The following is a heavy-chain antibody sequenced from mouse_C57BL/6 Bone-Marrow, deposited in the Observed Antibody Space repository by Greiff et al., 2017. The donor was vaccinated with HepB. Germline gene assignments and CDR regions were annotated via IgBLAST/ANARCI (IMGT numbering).Heavy chain of an antibody. V-gene: IGHV5-4*01. Sequence: EVQLVESGGGLVKPGGSLKLSCAASGFTFSSYAMSWVRQTPEKRLEWVATISDGGSYTYYPDNVKGRFTISRDNAKNSLYLQMSHLKSEDTAMYYCARGGGSDFDYWGQGTTLTVSS. CDR3: ARGGGSDFDY. CDR1: GFTFSSYA. J-gene: IGHJ2*01. D-gene: IGHD1-1*02. CDR2: ISDGGSYT.